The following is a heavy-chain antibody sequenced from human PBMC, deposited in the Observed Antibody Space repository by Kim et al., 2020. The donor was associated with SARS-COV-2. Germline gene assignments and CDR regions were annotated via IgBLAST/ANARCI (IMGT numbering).Heavy chain of an antibody. D-gene: IGHD6-13*01. Sequence: ASVKVSCKASGYTFTSYAMNWVRQAPGQGLEWMGWINTNTGNPTYAQGFTGRFVFSLDTSVSTAYLQISSLKAEDTAVYYCARPSSSWYGDWFDPWGQGTLVTVSS. J-gene: IGHJ5*02. CDR1: GYTFTSYA. CDR2: INTNTGNP. CDR3: ARPSSSWYGDWFDP. V-gene: IGHV7-4-1*02.